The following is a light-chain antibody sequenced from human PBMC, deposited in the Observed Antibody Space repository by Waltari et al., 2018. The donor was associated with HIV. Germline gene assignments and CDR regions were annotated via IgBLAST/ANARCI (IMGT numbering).Light chain of an antibody. CDR3: QQSYSTPHT. J-gene: IGKJ2*01. CDR2: GAS. V-gene: IGKV1-39*01. CDR1: QSISKY. Sequence: DIQMTQSPSSLSASVGDSVTFTCRASQSISKYLNWYQQRPGKAPNLLIYGASSLQGGVPSRFSASGSGTDFTLIISSLQVEDVATYFCQQSYSTPHTFGQGTKVEIK.